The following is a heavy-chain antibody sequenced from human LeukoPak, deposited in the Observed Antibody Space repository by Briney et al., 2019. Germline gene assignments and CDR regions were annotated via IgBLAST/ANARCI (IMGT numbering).Heavy chain of an antibody. D-gene: IGHD6-6*01. CDR2: FDPEDGET. J-gene: IGHJ4*02. V-gene: IGHV1-24*01. CDR1: GYTLTELS. CDR3: ARAYSSSSPFDY. Sequence: WASVKVSCKVSGYTLTELSMHWVRQAPGKGLEWMGGFDPEDGETIYAQKFQGRVTMTRDTSTSTVYLELSSLRSEDTAVYYCARAYSSSSPFDYWGQGTLVTVSS.